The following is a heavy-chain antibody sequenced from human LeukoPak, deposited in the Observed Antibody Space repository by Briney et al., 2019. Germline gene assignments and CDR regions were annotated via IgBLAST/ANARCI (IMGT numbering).Heavy chain of an antibody. V-gene: IGHV3-15*01. CDR3: TTSLIAVIPGTKDY. J-gene: IGHJ4*02. CDR1: GFTFSNAW. D-gene: IGHD2-2*01. Sequence: GGSLRLSCAASGFTFSNAWMSWVRQAPGKGLEWVGRIRSKINGGTTDYSGPVKGRFTISRDDSKDTLYLQMNSLRTEDTAVYYCTTSLIAVIPGTKDYWGQGTLVTVSS. CDR2: IRSKINGGTT.